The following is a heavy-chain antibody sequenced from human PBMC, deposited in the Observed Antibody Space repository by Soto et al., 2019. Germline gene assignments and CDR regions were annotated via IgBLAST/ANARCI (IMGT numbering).Heavy chain of an antibody. J-gene: IGHJ4*02. CDR1: GFTFSSYA. CDR3: AKEVVSGWYYFDY. Sequence: VQLLESGGGLLQPGGSLRLSCAASGFTFSSYAMSWVRQAPGKGLEWVSTISGSGGSTYYADSLKGRFTISRDNSKNTLFLQMSSQRAEDTAVYYCAKEVVSGWYYFDYWGPGTLVTVSS. CDR2: ISGSGGST. V-gene: IGHV3-23*01. D-gene: IGHD6-19*01.